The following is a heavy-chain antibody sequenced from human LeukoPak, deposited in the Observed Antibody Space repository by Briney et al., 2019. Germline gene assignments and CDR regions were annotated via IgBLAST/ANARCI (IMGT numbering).Heavy chain of an antibody. CDR2: IYYSGST. D-gene: IGHD6-19*01. CDR1: GGSISSSSYY. CDR3: ARSGYSSGWYWFDP. Sequence: KPSETLSLTCTVSGGSISSSSYYWGWIRQPPGKGLEWIGSIYYSGSTYYNPSLKSRVTISVDTSKNQFSLKLSSVTAADTAVYYCARSGYSSGWYWFDPWGQGTLVTVSS. J-gene: IGHJ5*02. V-gene: IGHV4-39*01.